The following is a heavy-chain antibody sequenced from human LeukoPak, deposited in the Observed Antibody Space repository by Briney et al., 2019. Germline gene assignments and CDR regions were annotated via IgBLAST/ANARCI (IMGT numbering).Heavy chain of an antibody. Sequence: ASVKVSCKTSGFIFTGYYMHWVRQAPGQGLEWMGWINPNSGGTNYAQKFQGRVTMTRDTSTSTVYMELSSLRSEDTAVYYCARSYCSSTSCSYYYYGMDVWGQGTTVTVSS. V-gene: IGHV1-2*02. CDR3: ARSYCSSTSCSYYYYGMDV. CDR2: INPNSGGT. D-gene: IGHD2-2*01. CDR1: GFIFTGYY. J-gene: IGHJ6*02.